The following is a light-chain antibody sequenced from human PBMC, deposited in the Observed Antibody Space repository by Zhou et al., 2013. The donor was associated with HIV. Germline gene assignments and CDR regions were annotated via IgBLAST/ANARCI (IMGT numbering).Light chain of an antibody. CDR1: QSVTRY. CDR3: QQSYANPWT. V-gene: IGKV1-39*01. Sequence: IQLTQSPSSLSAYVGDRVTITCRASQSVTRYLSWYQQKPGQAPKLLIRSVSTLQSGVPSRFSGSGSGTDFTLTITSLQPEDLATYYCQQSYANPWTFAQGTKVEIK. J-gene: IGKJ1*01. CDR2: SVS.